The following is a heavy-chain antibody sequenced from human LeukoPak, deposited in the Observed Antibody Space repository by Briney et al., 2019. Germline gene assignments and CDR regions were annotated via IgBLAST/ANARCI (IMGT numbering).Heavy chain of an antibody. CDR3: TKGAYY. CDR1: GFTFSTYG. Sequence: GGSLRLSXAASGFTFSTYGVHWVRQAPGKGLEWVAFIRYDGSNKYYADSVKGRFTISRDNSKNTLYLQMNSLRAEDTAVYYCTKGAYYWGQGTLVTVSS. CDR2: IRYDGSNK. V-gene: IGHV3-30*02. J-gene: IGHJ4*02.